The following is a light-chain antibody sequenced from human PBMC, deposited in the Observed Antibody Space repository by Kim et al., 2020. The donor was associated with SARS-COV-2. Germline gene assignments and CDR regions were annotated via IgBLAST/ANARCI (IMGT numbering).Light chain of an antibody. Sequence: ASVGDRVIITCRASQDISNSLAWFQQKPGKPPKSLIYAASSLQSGVPSNFSGSGSGTDFTLTISSLQPEDFATYYCQQYNTYPLTFGQGTRLEIK. CDR3: QQYNTYPLT. J-gene: IGKJ5*01. CDR2: AAS. CDR1: QDISNS. V-gene: IGKV1-16*02.